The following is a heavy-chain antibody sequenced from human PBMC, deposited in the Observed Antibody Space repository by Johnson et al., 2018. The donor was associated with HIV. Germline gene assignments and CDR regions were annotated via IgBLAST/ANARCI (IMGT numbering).Heavy chain of an antibody. CDR2: SNWDGGST. V-gene: IGHV3-20*04. Sequence: VQLVESGGGVVQPGGSLRLSCAASGFTFSNYWMTWVRLAPGKGLEWASGSNWDGGSTVNANSGKGRFTIYRDNAKNSLFLQMNSLRAEDTALYYCAKDIGPSGSGSYSWGQGTMVTVSS. CDR3: AKDIGPSGSGSYS. CDR1: GFTFSNYW. D-gene: IGHD3-10*01. J-gene: IGHJ3*01.